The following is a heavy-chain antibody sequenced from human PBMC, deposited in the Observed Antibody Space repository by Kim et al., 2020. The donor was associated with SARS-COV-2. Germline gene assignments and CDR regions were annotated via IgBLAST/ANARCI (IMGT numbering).Heavy chain of an antibody. CDR3: AREIAAAGGYYFDY. CDR1: GYTFTSYA. CDR2: INAGNGNT. Sequence: ASVKVSCKASGYTFTSYAMHWVRQAPGQRLEWMGWINAGNGNTKYSQKFQGRVTITRDTSASTAYMELSSLRSEDTAVYYCAREIAAAGGYYFDYWGQRTLGSVSS. V-gene: IGHV1-3*01. J-gene: IGHJ4*02. D-gene: IGHD6-13*01.